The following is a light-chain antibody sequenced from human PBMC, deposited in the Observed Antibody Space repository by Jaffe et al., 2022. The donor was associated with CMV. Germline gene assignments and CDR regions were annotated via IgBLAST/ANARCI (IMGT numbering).Light chain of an antibody. J-gene: IGKJ4*01. Sequence: DIQLTQSPPFLSASVGDRVTITCRASQDIDKFLAWYQQKPGTAPKLLIYTASKLQDGVPPRFSGSGFETHFTLTITNLQPEDFATYYCQQFDNYPLTFGGGTKVEIK. CDR3: QQFDNYPLT. CDR1: QDIDKF. CDR2: TAS. V-gene: IGKV1-9*01.